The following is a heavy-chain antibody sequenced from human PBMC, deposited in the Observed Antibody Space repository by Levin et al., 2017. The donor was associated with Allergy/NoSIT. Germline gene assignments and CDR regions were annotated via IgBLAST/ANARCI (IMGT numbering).Heavy chain of an antibody. V-gene: IGHV3-23*01. Sequence: GESLKISCAASGFAFRNHSMTWVRQAPGMGPEWVSTISGCGGTPHYADSVRGRFTISRDNSKNTFYLQVNSLRAEDTAVYYCAKNGDCTGGICNIDYYYMDVWGKGTTVTVSS. CDR2: ISGCGGTP. J-gene: IGHJ6*03. CDR3: AKNGDCTGGICNIDYYYMDV. D-gene: IGHD2-8*02. CDR1: GFAFRNHS.